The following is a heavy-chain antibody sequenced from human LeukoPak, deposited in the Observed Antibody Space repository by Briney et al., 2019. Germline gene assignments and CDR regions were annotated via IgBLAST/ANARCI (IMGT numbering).Heavy chain of an antibody. Sequence: PSETLSLTCTVSGGSFSGYYWSWIRQPPGKGLEWIGEFHHSGPTNYNPSLKSRVTISVDKSKNQFSLNLGSVTAADTAVYYCARNWGFYFDYWGQGTLVTVSS. J-gene: IGHJ4*02. CDR3: ARNWGFYFDY. V-gene: IGHV4-34*01. D-gene: IGHD7-27*01. CDR2: FHHSGPT. CDR1: GGSFSGYY.